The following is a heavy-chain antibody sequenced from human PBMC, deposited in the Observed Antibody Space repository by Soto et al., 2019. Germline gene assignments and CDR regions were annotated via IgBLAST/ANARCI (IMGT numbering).Heavy chain of an antibody. J-gene: IGHJ4*02. V-gene: IGHV3-30*18. CDR2: ISYDGSNK. CDR1: GFTFSTYG. Sequence: QVQLVESGGGVVQPGRSLRLSCAASGFTFSTYGMHWVRQAPGKGLEWVAVISYDGSNKYYADSVKGRFTISRDNSKNTLYLKMSSRRAEDTAVYSCAKGFSYSVIDYWGQGTLVTVSS. CDR3: AKGFSYSVIDY. D-gene: IGHD5-18*01.